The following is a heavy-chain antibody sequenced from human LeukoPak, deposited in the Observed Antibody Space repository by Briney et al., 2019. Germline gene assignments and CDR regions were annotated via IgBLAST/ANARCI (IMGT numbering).Heavy chain of an antibody. J-gene: IGHJ4*02. CDR2: TSSSSSYI. CDR3: ARDTSNWYTFDY. CDR1: GFTFSSYS. Sequence: GGSLRLSCAASGFTFSSYSMNWVRQAPGKGLEWVSSTSSSSSYIYYADSVKGRFTISRDNAKNSLYLQMNSLRAEDTAVYYCARDTSNWYTFDYWGQGTLVTVSS. V-gene: IGHV3-21*01. D-gene: IGHD6-13*01.